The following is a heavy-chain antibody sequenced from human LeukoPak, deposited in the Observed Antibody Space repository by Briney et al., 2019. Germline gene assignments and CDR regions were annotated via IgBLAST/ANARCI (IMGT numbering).Heavy chain of an antibody. CDR1: GFTLTYYG. Sequence: GASVKVSCEASGFTLTYYGVTWVRQAPGQGVEGMGGIIGNNGNTNYAEKFQGRVTMTTDTSMSTAYMDLRNLRSDDTAMYYCARAGWCSGGSCYPGAFDFWGQGTMVTVS. CDR3: ARAGWCSGGSCYPGAFDF. D-gene: IGHD2-15*01. CDR2: IIGNNGNT. V-gene: IGHV1-18*01. J-gene: IGHJ3*01.